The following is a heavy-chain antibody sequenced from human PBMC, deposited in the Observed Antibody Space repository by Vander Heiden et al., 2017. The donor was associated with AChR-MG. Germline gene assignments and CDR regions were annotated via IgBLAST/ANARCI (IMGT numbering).Heavy chain of an antibody. CDR3: AAAPYCSSTSCDYYYGMDV. J-gene: IGHJ6*02. CDR1: GCTFTGSA. D-gene: IGHD2-2*01. V-gene: IGHV1-58*02. CDR2: IVVGSGNT. Sequence: QTKRVQSGLDVMKPRIPGNVRCRSLGCTFTGSAMQWVRQARGQRLEWIGWIVVGSGNTNYKQKFQERVTITRDMSTSTAYMELSSLRSEDTAVYYCAAAPYCSSTSCDYYYGMDVWGQGTTVTVSS.